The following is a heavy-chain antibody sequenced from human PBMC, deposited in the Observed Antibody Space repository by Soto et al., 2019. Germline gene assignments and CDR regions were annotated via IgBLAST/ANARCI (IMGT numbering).Heavy chain of an antibody. CDR2: IYHSGST. V-gene: IGHV4-30-2*01. CDR1: GGSISSGGYS. J-gene: IGHJ4*02. D-gene: IGHD6-6*01. CDR3: ARSSIEPRVFMYPFDS. Sequence: PSETLSLTCAVSGGSISSGGYSWSWIRQPPGKGLEWIGYIYHSGSTYYNPSLKSRVTISVDTSKNQFSLRLNSVTAADTAVYYCARSSIEPRVFMYPFDSWGQGTLVTVSS.